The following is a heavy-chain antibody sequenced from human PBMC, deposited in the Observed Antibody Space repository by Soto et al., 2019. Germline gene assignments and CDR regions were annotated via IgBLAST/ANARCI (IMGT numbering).Heavy chain of an antibody. V-gene: IGHV4-39*01. D-gene: IGHD3-3*01. CDR1: GGSINSSSYY. CDR2: IYYSGST. CDR3: ARGVYKGIFGVVYSYGMDV. Sequence: PSETLSLTCTVSGGSINSSSYYWGWIREPPGKGLEWIGSIYYSGSTYYNPSLKSRVTISVDTSKNQFSLKLSSVTAADTAVYYCARGVYKGIFGVVYSYGMDVWGQGTTVTVSS. J-gene: IGHJ6*02.